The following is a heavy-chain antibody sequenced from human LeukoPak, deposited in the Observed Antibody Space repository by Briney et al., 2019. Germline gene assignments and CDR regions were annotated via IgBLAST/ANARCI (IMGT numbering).Heavy chain of an antibody. V-gene: IGHV3-53*01. CDR1: GFTVNNNY. J-gene: IGHJ4*02. CDR3: ARDPNYYDSSGYLDY. Sequence: GGSLRLSCAASGFTVNNNYMSWVRQAPGKGLEWVSIIYSGDITYYADSAKGRFTISRDNSKNTLYLQMNSLRAEDTAVYYCARDPNYYDSSGYLDYWGQGTLVTVSS. CDR2: IYSGDIT. D-gene: IGHD3-22*01.